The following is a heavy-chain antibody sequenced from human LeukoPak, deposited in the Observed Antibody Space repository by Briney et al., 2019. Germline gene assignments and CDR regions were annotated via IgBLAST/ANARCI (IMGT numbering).Heavy chain of an antibody. CDR3: AKDGFYCSSTSCYGDY. V-gene: IGHV3-23*01. CDR2: ISGSGGST. CDR1: GFTFSSYA. Sequence: GGSLRLSCAASGFTFSSYAMSWVRQAPGKGLEWVSAISGSGGSTYYADSVRGRFTISRDNSKNTLYLQMNSLRAEDTAVYYCAKDGFYCSSTSCYGDYWGQGTLVTVSS. J-gene: IGHJ4*02. D-gene: IGHD2-2*01.